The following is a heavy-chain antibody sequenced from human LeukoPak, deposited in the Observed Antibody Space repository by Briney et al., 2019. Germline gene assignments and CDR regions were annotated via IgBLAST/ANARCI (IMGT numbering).Heavy chain of an antibody. V-gene: IGHV1-18*01. CDR3: ARDLGRVVVAARGYFDL. CDR2: ISAYNGNT. CDR1: GYTFTSYG. D-gene: IGHD2-15*01. J-gene: IGHJ2*01. Sequence: ASVKVSCKASGYTFTSYGISWVRQAPGQGLEWMGWISAYNGNTNYAQKLQGRVTMTTDTSTSTAYMELRSLRSDDTAVYYCARDLGRVVVAARGYFDLRGRGTLVTVSS.